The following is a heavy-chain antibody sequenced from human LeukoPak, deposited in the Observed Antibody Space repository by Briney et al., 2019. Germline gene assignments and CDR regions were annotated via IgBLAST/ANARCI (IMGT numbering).Heavy chain of an antibody. CDR1: GGSFSGYY. J-gene: IGHJ3*02. Sequence: SETLSLTCAVYGGSFSGYYWSWIRQPPGKGLEWIGEINHSGSTNYNPSLKSRVTISVDTSKNQFSLKLSSVTAADTAVYYCARMVGSRKGESGAFDIWGQGTTVTVSS. CDR2: INHSGST. V-gene: IGHV4-34*01. D-gene: IGHD3-10*01. CDR3: ARMVGSRKGESGAFDI.